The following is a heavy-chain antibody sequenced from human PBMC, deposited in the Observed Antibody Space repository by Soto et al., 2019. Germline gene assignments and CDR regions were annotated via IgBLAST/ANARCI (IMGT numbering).Heavy chain of an antibody. D-gene: IGHD1-1*01. Sequence: SETLSLTCTVSGGSISSSSYYWGWIRQPPGKGLEWIGSIYYSGSTYYNPSLKSRVTISVDTSKNQFSLKLSSVTAADTAVYYCARHFESRDNWNDVAYYYYYMDVWGKGTTVTVSS. J-gene: IGHJ6*03. V-gene: IGHV4-39*01. CDR3: ARHFESRDNWNDVAYYYYYMDV. CDR2: IYYSGST. CDR1: GGSISSSSYY.